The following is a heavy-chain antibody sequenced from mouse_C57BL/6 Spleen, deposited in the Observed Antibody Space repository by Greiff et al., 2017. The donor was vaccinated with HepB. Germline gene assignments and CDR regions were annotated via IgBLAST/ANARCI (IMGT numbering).Heavy chain of an antibody. Sequence: EVQLQESGPGLVKPSQSLSLTCSVTGYSITSGYYWNWIRQFPGNKLEWMGYISYDGSNNYNPSLKNRISITRDTSKNQFFLKLNSVTTEDTATYYCARDPDSSGYGHFDYWGQGTTLTVSS. V-gene: IGHV3-6*01. CDR1: GYSITSGYY. J-gene: IGHJ2*01. D-gene: IGHD3-2*02. CDR3: ARDPDSSGYGHFDY. CDR2: ISYDGSN.